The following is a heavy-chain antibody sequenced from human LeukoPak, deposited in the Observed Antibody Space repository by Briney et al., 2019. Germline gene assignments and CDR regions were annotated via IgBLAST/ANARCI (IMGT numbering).Heavy chain of an antibody. CDR3: STEETFAGSWSNFDS. V-gene: IGHV3-15*01. Sequence: GGSLRLSCAASGFTFSNAWMSWVRQTPGKGLEWVGRIKSKTDGGTTDYAAPVQGRFTISRDDSKNTLFLQMSSLKTEDTAVYYCSTEETFAGSWSNFDSWGQGTLVIVSS. J-gene: IGHJ4*02. CDR1: GFTFSNAW. D-gene: IGHD6-13*01. CDR2: IKSKTDGGTT.